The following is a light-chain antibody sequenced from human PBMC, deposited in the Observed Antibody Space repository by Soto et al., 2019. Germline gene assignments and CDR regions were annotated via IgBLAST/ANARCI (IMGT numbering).Light chain of an antibody. CDR1: QSVLYSSNNKNY. V-gene: IGKV4-1*01. Sequence: DIVMTQSPDSLAVSLGERATINCKSSQSVLYSSNNKNYLAWYQQKPGQPPKLLISWASTRESGVPDRFSGSGSGTDFTLTISSLQAKDVAVYYCQQYYRPWTFGQGTKVEIK. CDR2: WAS. J-gene: IGKJ1*01. CDR3: QQYYRPWT.